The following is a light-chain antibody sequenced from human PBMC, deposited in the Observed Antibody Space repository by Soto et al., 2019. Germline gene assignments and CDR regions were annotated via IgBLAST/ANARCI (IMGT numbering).Light chain of an antibody. V-gene: IGKV1-5*03. CDR3: QQYEAYPLT. J-gene: IGKJ4*01. CDR1: QIINTW. CDR2: KAS. Sequence: DIQMTQSPSTLSASVGDRVTITCRASQIINTWLAWYQQKPGKAPYLLIYKASDLQSGVPSRFSGSASGTEFTLTISSLQPDDIATYYCQQYEAYPLTYGGGTKVEI.